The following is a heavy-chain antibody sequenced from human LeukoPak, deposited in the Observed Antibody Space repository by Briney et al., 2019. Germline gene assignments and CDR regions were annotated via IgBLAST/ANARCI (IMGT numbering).Heavy chain of an antibody. V-gene: IGHV3-21*04. D-gene: IGHD3-22*01. Sequence: GGSLRLSCAASGFTFSSYSMNWVRQAPGKGLEWVSSISSSSSYIYYADSVKGRFTISRDNAKNSLYLQMNSLRAADTAVYYCAKTKITLIVVANPNSGALDIWGQGTMVTVSS. CDR1: GFTFSSYS. J-gene: IGHJ3*02. CDR3: AKTKITLIVVANPNSGALDI. CDR2: ISSSSSYI.